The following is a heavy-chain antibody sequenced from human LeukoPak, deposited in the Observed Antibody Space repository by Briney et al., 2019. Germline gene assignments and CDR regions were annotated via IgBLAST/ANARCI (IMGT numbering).Heavy chain of an antibody. CDR1: GYTFTSYH. CDR2: INLSGGST. CDR3: AVYGSGSAFDY. V-gene: IGHV1-46*01. D-gene: IGHD3-10*01. Sequence: ASVKVSCKASGYTFTSYHMHWVRQAPGQGLEWMGIINLSGGSTSYAQKFQGRVTMTRDTSTSTVYMELSSLRSEDTAVYYCAVYGSGSAFDYWGQGTLVTVSS. J-gene: IGHJ4*02.